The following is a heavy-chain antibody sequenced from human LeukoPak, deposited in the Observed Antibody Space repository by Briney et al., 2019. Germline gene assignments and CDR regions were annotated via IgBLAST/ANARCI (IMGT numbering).Heavy chain of an antibody. Sequence: PGGSLRLSCAASGFTFSSYSMNWVRQAPGKGLEWVSYISSSSSTIYYADSVKGRFTISRDNAKNSLYLQMNSLRAEDTAVYYCARAETQYYYYYMDVWGKGTTVTVSS. CDR2: ISSSSSTI. CDR3: ARAETQYYYYYMDV. J-gene: IGHJ6*03. CDR1: GFTFSSYS. V-gene: IGHV3-48*04.